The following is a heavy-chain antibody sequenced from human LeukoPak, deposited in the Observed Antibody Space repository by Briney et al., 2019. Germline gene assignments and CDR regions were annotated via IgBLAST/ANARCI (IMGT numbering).Heavy chain of an antibody. V-gene: IGHV4-59*01. Sequence: NTSETLSLTCTVSGGSISGYFWSWIRQPPGKGLEWIGYASYSGSTNYDPSLKSRVTISLDTSKDQFSLKLSSVTAADTAVYYCARGTYYGGKPNWFDPWGQGTLVTVSS. CDR3: ARGTYYGGKPNWFDP. D-gene: IGHD4-23*01. J-gene: IGHJ5*01. CDR1: GGSISGYF. CDR2: ASYSGST.